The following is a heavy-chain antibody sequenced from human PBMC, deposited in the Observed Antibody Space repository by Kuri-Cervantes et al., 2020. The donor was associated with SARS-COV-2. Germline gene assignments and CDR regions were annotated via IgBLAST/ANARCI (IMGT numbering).Heavy chain of an antibody. J-gene: IGHJ5*02. CDR2: ISDSGGST. CDR3: AKSRGPFSLSVSLSVLDP. V-gene: IGHV3-23*01. Sequence: GESLKISVAASGLTFRSFGMSWVRQAPGKGLERVSAISDSGGSTFDADSVKGRFTISRDNSKNMVYLQMDSLRPEDMATYYCAKSRGPFSLSVSLSVLDPWGRGTLVTVSS. D-gene: IGHD2/OR15-2a*01. CDR1: GLTFRSFG.